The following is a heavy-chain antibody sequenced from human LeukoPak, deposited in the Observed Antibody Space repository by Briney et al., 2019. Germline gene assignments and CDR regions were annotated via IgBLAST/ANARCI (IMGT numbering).Heavy chain of an antibody. V-gene: IGHV3-21*01. D-gene: IGHD3-16*02. CDR1: GFTVSSYS. CDR2: ITITGTYI. J-gene: IGHJ4*02. CDR3: VRELYGRDNVYYFDH. Sequence: PGGSLRLSCAASGFTVSSYSFNWVRQAPGKGLEWVASITITGTYIWYADSVKGRFTISRDNAQNSLHLQMNSLRVEDTAVYYCVRELYGRDNVYYFDHWGQGTLVTVSS.